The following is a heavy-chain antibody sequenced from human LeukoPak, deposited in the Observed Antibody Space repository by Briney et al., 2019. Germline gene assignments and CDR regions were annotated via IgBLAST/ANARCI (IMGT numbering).Heavy chain of an antibody. Sequence: PGGSLRLSCAASGFTFSNAWMSWVRQAPGKGLEWVGRIKSKTDGGTTDYAAPVKGRFTISRDDSKNTLYLQMNSLKTEDTAVYYCTTRVGLTLTGFDYWGQGTLVTVSS. D-gene: IGHD1-14*01. V-gene: IGHV3-15*01. J-gene: IGHJ4*02. CDR2: IKSKTDGGTT. CDR3: TTRVGLTLTGFDY. CDR1: GFTFSNAW.